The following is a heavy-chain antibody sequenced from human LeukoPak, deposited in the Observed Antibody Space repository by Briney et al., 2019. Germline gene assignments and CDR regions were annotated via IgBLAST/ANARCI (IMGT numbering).Heavy chain of an antibody. CDR2: INHSGST. J-gene: IGHJ2*01. CDR3: ARKAGLTYYYDSSGYYYYWYFDL. D-gene: IGHD3-22*01. V-gene: IGHV4-34*01. CDR1: GGSFSGYY. Sequence: PSEALSLTCAVYGGSFSGYYWSWIRQPPGKGLEWIGEINHSGSTNYNPSLKSRVTISVDTSKNQFSLKLSSVTAADTAVYYCARKAGLTYYYDSSGYYYYWYFDLWGRGTLVTVSS.